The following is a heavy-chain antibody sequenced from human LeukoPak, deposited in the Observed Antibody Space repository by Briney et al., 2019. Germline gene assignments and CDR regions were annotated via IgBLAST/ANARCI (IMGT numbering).Heavy chain of an antibody. V-gene: IGHV3-23*01. J-gene: IGHJ4*02. CDR2: ISGSGGTT. CDR1: GFTFSSYA. D-gene: IGHD3-22*01. Sequence: GGSLRLSCAASGFTFSSYAMSWVRQAPGKGLEWVSGISGSGGTTYYADSVKGRFTISRDNSKNTLYLQMNSLRAEDTAVYYCANRNYYDSSGYYYAYYFDYWGQGTQVSVSS. CDR3: ANRNYYDSSGYYYAYYFDY.